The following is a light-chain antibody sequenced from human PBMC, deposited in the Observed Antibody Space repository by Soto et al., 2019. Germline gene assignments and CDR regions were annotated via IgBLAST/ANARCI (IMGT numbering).Light chain of an antibody. CDR3: QHYGTSAL. V-gene: IGKV3-20*01. Sequence: EIVLTQSPGTLSLSPGERATLSFRASESVSTSYLAWYQQKPVQAPRLLIYGASGRATGIPARFSVSASGTSFTLTISSLEPEDFAVDYCQHYGTSALFGPGTKVDIK. CDR1: ESVSTSY. J-gene: IGKJ3*01. CDR2: GAS.